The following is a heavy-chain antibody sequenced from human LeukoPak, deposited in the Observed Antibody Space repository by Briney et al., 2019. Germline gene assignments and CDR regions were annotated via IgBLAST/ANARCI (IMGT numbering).Heavy chain of an antibody. CDR2: ISGSGGST. CDR3: AKSPYYYGSGSPYY. D-gene: IGHD3-10*01. V-gene: IGHV3-23*01. Sequence: GGSLRLSCTASGFTFSSYGMSWVRQAPGKGLEWVSAISGSGGSTYYADSVKGRFTISRDNSKNTLYLQMNSLRAEDTAVYYCAKSPYYYGSGSPYYWGQGTLVTVSS. CDR1: GFTFSSYG. J-gene: IGHJ4*02.